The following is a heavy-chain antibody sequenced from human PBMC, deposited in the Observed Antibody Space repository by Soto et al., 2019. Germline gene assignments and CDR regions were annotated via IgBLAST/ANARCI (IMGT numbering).Heavy chain of an antibody. D-gene: IGHD3-16*01. CDR3: ARSRGSGGVEYNMDV. CDR1: GFIFTSYA. J-gene: IGHJ6*02. V-gene: IGHV3-23*01. CDR2: ISGSAGST. Sequence: PGGSLRLSCAASGFIFTSYAMSWVRQGPGKGLEWVSGISGSAGSTTYADSVKGRFTISRDNAKNTLYLQMNSLRAEDTAVYHCARSRGSGGVEYNMDVWGQGTTVTVSS.